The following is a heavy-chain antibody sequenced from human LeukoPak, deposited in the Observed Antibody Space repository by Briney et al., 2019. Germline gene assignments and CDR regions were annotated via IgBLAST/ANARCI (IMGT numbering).Heavy chain of an antibody. Sequence: SVKVSCKASGGTFSSYAISWVRQAPGQGLEWMGGIIPIFGTANYAQKFQGRVTITTDESTSTAYMELSSLRSEDTAVYYCATSMTKLAWYNWFDPWAREPWSPSPQ. J-gene: IGHJ5*02. CDR3: ATSMTKLAWYNWFDP. D-gene: IGHD2-8*02. CDR2: IIPIFGTA. CDR1: GGTFSSYA. V-gene: IGHV1-69*05.